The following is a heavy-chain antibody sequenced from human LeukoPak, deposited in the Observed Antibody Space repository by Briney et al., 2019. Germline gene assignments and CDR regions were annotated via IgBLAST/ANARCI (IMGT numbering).Heavy chain of an antibody. CDR3: ARDRNLDFWSGHDY. Sequence: ASVKVSCKASGGTFSSYAISWVRQAPGQGLEWMGGIIPIFGTANYAQKFQGRVTITADKSTSTAYMELSSLRSEDTAVYYCARDRNLDFWSGHDYWGQGTLVTVSS. CDR1: GGTFSSYA. CDR2: IIPIFGTA. D-gene: IGHD3-3*01. V-gene: IGHV1-69*06. J-gene: IGHJ4*02.